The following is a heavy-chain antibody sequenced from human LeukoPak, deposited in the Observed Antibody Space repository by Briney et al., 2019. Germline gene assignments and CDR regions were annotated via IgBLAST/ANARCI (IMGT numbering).Heavy chain of an antibody. J-gene: IGHJ4*02. CDR1: GLTVSSNY. CDR2: TYSGGST. V-gene: IGHV3-66*01. CDR3: AGGLGYARSY. Sequence: GGSLRLSCVPSGLTVSSNYMSWVRRAPGKGLEWVSVTYSGGSTDYADSVKGRFTISRDTSKNTLYLQMNSLRVEDTAVYYCAGGLGYARSYWGQGTLVTVSS. D-gene: IGHD2-2*01.